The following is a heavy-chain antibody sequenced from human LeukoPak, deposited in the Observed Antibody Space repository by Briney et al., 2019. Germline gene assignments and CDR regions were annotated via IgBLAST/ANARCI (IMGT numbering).Heavy chain of an antibody. V-gene: IGHV3-48*04. CDR2: ISSSGNTI. CDR1: GFTFSSYW. CDR3: ARGPSIAARYDAFDI. J-gene: IGHJ3*02. Sequence: GGSLRLSCAASGFTFSSYWMHWVRQAPGKGLEWVSYISSSGNTISYADSVKGRFTISRDNAKNSLYLQVISLRAEDTAVYYCARGPSIAARYDAFDIWGQGTMVTVSS. D-gene: IGHD6-6*01.